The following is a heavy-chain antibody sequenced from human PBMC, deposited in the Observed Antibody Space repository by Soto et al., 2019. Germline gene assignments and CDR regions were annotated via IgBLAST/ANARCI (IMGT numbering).Heavy chain of an antibody. D-gene: IGHD3-16*01. V-gene: IGHV3-23*01. CDR2: ISGSGGST. CDR3: AKDQAPIITYYFDC. J-gene: IGHJ4*02. Sequence: GGSLRLSCAASGFTFSSYAMSWVRQAPGKGLEWVSAISGSGGSTYYADSVKGRFTISRDNSKNTLYLQMNSLRAEDTAAYYCAKDQAPIITYYFDCWGQGTLVTVSS. CDR1: GFTFSSYA.